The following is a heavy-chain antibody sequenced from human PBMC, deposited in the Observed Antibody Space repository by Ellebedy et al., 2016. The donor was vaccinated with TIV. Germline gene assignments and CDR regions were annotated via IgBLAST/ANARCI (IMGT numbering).Heavy chain of an antibody. Sequence: GGSLRLSXAASGFTFNTYGMHWVRQAPGKGLEWVALIWYDGSNKYYADSVKGRFTISRDNSKNTLYLQMNSLRAEDTAVYYCAKDLDLWSGYSFDYWGQGTLVTVSS. CDR3: AKDLDLWSGYSFDY. CDR1: GFTFNTYG. V-gene: IGHV3-30*02. D-gene: IGHD3-3*01. J-gene: IGHJ4*02. CDR2: IWYDGSNK.